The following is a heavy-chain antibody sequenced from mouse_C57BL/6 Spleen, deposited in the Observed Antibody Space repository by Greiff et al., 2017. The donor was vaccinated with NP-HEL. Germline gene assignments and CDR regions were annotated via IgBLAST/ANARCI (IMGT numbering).Heavy chain of an antibody. CDR3: ARWDDYAYAMDY. CDR2: IYPGDGDT. CDR1: GYAFSSYW. D-gene: IGHD2-4*01. Sequence: VQLQQSGAELVKPGASVKISCKASGYAFSSYWMNWVKQRPGKGLEWIGQIYPGDGDTNYNGKFKGKATLTADKSSSTAYMQLSSLTSEDSAVYFCARWDDYAYAMDYWGQGTSVTVSS. J-gene: IGHJ4*01. V-gene: IGHV1-80*01.